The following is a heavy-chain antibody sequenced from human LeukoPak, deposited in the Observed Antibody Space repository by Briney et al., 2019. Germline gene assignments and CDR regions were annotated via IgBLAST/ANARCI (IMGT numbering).Heavy chain of an antibody. CDR3: ARDGWYYDSSGYYRQGLFDY. J-gene: IGHJ4*02. CDR2: ISYDGSNK. D-gene: IGHD3-22*01. Sequence: PGGSLRLSCAASGFTFSSYAMHWVRQAPGKGLEWVAVISYDGSNKYYADSVKGRFTISRDNSKNTLYLQMNSLRAEDTAVYYCARDGWYYDSSGYYRQGLFDYWGQGTLVTVSS. V-gene: IGHV3-30*04. CDR1: GFTFSSYA.